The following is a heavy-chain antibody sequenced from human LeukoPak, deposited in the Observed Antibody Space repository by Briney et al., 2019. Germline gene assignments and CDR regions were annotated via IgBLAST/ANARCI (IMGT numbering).Heavy chain of an antibody. CDR3: AGGGLYPSYMDV. J-gene: IGHJ6*03. CDR1: GGSISSGDYY. D-gene: IGHD3-16*01. CDR2: IYYSGST. Sequence: SQTLSLTCTVSGGSISSGDYYWSWIRQPPGKGRGWFGYIYYSGSTNYNPSLKSPVTISVYTSKNQLSLKLGSVTHTATSLYSRAGGGLYPSYMDVWGKGTTVTVSS. V-gene: IGHV4-30-4*08.